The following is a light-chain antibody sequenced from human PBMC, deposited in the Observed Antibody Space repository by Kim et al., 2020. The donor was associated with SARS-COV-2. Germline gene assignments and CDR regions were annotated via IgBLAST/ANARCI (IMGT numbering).Light chain of an antibody. CDR3: QSYDSSRYA. CDR2: GNS. CDR1: SSNIGAGYD. Sequence: QSVLTQPPSVSGAPGQRVTISCTGSSSNIGAGYDVHWYQQLPGTAPKLLIYGNSNRPSGVPDRFSGSKSGTSASLAITGLQAEDEADYYCQSYDSSRYAFGTGTKVTVL. V-gene: IGLV1-40*01. J-gene: IGLJ1*01.